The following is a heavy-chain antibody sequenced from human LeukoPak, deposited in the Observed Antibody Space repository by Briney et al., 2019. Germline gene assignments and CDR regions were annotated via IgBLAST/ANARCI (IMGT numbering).Heavy chain of an antibody. V-gene: IGHV3-48*04. CDR2: ISSSSTI. Sequence: GGSLRLSCVASGFPFSSYSMNWVRQAPGKGLEWVSYISSSSTIYYADSVKGRFTISRDNAKNSLYLQMNSLRAEDTAVYYCATYSSLNRREFQFWGQGTLLTVFS. J-gene: IGHJ1*01. CDR3: ATYSSLNRREFQF. D-gene: IGHD3-22*01. CDR1: GFPFSSYS.